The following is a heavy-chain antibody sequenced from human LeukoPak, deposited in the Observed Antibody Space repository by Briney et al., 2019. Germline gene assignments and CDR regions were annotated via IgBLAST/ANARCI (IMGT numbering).Heavy chain of an antibody. D-gene: IGHD2-2*01. CDR2: INTSGST. CDR1: GGSISSYY. V-gene: IGHV4-4*07. Sequence: PSETLSLTCTVSGGSISSYYWSWIRQPAGKGLEWIGLINTSGSTNYNPSLKSRVTMSVDTSKNQFSLKLSSVTAADTAVYYCAREGEYCSSTSCPGVFDYWGQGTLVTVSS. CDR3: AREGEYCSSTSCPGVFDY. J-gene: IGHJ4*02.